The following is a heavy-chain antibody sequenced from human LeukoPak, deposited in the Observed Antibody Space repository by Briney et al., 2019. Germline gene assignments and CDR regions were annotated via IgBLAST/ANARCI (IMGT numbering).Heavy chain of an antibody. CDR2: IYSSGNT. V-gene: IGHV4-39*01. CDR3: ARHLSGTTMSHYFDF. D-gene: IGHD1-1*01. Sequence: SETLSLTCTVSGGSLSSSSYYWGWIRQPPGKGLEWIASIYSSGNTHSNPSLKSRVSISVDTSKNQVSLKLYSVTASDAAIYYCARHLSGTTMSHYFDFWGQGTLVTVSS. CDR1: GGSLSSSSYY. J-gene: IGHJ4*02.